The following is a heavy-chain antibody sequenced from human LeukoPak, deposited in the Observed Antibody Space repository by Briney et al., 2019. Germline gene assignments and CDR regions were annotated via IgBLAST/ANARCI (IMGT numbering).Heavy chain of an antibody. V-gene: IGHV1-18*01. D-gene: IGHD3-10*01. J-gene: IGHJ6*03. CDR3: ARGPSITMVRGGQWCYYMDV. CDR1: GYTFTSYG. Sequence: GASVKVSCKASGYTFTSYGISWVRQAPGQGLEWMGWISAYNGNTNYAQKLQGRVTMTTDTSTSTAYMELRSLRSEDTAVYYCARGPSITMVRGGQWCYYMDVWGKGTTVTISS. CDR2: ISAYNGNT.